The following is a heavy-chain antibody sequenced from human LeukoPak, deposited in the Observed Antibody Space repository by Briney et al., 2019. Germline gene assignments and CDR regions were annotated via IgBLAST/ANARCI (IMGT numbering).Heavy chain of an antibody. D-gene: IGHD6-13*01. V-gene: IGHV4-39*07. CDR2: IYYSGST. Sequence: SETLSLTCTVSGGSISSSSYYWGWIRQPPGKGLEWIGSIYYSGSTYYNPSLKSRVTISVDTSKNQFSLKLSSVTAADTAVDYCTRDERGGSSSDIWGQGTMVTVSS. J-gene: IGHJ3*02. CDR1: GGSISSSSYY. CDR3: TRDERGGSSSDI.